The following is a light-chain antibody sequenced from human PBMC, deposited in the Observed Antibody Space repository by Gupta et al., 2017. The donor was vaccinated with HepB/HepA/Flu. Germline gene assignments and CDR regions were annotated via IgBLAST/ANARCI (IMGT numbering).Light chain of an antibody. J-gene: IGKJ4*01. CDR1: QSVSSSY. Sequence: EIVLTPSPGTLSLSPGERATFSCRASQSVSSSYLAWYQQKPGQAPRLLIFGASIRATGIPDRFSGSGSETDFTLTISRMEPEDFAVYYCNQYGSSLLSLGGGTKLEIK. V-gene: IGKV3-20*01. CDR2: GAS. CDR3: NQYGSSLLS.